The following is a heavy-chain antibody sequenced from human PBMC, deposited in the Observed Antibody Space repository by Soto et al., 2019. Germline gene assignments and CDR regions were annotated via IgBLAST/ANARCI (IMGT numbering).Heavy chain of an antibody. D-gene: IGHD4-4*01. V-gene: IGHV4-59*08. CDR1: GGSISPYY. CDR3: ARFPDLENTTTGDAFDI. J-gene: IGHJ3*02. Sequence: SEPLSLTCTVSGGSISPYYWSWIRQPPGKGLEWIGYIYYSGSTYYNPSLKSRVTISVDTSKNQFSLKLSSVTAADTAVYYCARFPDLENTTTGDAFDIWGQGTMVTVSS. CDR2: IYYSGST.